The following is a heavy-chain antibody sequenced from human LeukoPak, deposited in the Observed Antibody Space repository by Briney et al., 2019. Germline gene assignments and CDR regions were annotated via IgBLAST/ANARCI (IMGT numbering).Heavy chain of an antibody. CDR2: IKEDGSAS. D-gene: IGHD5-12*01. Sequence: ETLSLTCTVSGASISGYYWTWIRQPPGKGLEWLANIKEDGSASNYVDSVKGRFTISGDNAKNLLYLQMNSLRPEDTAVYYCARDEVAVPGGDCWGQGTLVTVSS. CDR3: ARDEVAVPGGDC. V-gene: IGHV3-7*04. CDR1: GASISGYY. J-gene: IGHJ4*02.